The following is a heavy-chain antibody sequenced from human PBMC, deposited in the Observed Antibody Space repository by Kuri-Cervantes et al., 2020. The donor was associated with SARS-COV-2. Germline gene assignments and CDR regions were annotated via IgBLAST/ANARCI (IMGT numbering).Heavy chain of an antibody. CDR3: ARLDQYDFWSGYYFDY. V-gene: IGHV4-38-2*01. D-gene: IGHD3-3*01. J-gene: IGHJ4*02. CDR2: IYHSGST. Sequence: GSLRLSCAVSGYSISSGYYWGWIRQPPGKGLEWIGSIYHSGSTYYNPSLKSRVTISVDTSKNQFSLKLSSVTAADTAVYYCARLDQYDFWSGYYFDYWGQGTLVTVSS. CDR1: GYSISSGYY.